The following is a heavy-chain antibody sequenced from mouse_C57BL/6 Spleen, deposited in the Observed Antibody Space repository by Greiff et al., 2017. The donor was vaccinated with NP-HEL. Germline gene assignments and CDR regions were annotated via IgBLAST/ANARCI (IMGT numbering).Heavy chain of an antibody. CDR2: IDPSDSET. J-gene: IGHJ3*01. D-gene: IGHD1-1*01. CDR3: ARGITTVVDAWFAY. Sequence: VQLQQPGAELVRPGSSVKLSCKASGYTFTSYWMHWVKQRPIQGLEWIGNIDPSDSETHYNQKFKDKATLTVDKSSSTAYMQLSSLTSEDSAVYYCARGITTVVDAWFAYWGQGTLVTVSA. V-gene: IGHV1-52*01. CDR1: GYTFTSYW.